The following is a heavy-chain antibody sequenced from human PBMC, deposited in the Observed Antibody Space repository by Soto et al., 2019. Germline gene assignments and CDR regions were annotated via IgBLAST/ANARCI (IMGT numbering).Heavy chain of an antibody. V-gene: IGHV4-34*01. Sequence: SETLSLTCSVSGGSFSGFYWSWIRQPPGKGLEWIAEINHSGSTNYNPSLKSRVTISGDTSKNQFSLEVNSVTAADTAVYYCARGPQWLDYWGQGILVTVSS. CDR2: INHSGST. CDR1: GGSFSGFY. J-gene: IGHJ4*02. CDR3: ARGPQWLDY. D-gene: IGHD6-19*01.